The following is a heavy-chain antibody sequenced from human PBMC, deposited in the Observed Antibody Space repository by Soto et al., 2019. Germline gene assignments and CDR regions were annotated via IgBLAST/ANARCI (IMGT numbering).Heavy chain of an antibody. Sequence: PGGSLRLSCAASGFTFSSYSMNWVRQAPGKGLEWVSSISSSSYIYYADSVKGRFTISRDNAKNSLYLQMNSLRAEDTAVYYCARDATRGNCTNGVCYSIYGMDVWGQGTTVTVSS. CDR3: ARDATRGNCTNGVCYSIYGMDV. V-gene: IGHV3-21*01. D-gene: IGHD2-8*01. CDR1: GFTFSSYS. CDR2: ISSSSYI. J-gene: IGHJ6*02.